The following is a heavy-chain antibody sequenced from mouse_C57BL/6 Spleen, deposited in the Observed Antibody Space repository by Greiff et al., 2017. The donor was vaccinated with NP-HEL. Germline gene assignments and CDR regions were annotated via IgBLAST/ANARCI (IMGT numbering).Heavy chain of an antibody. J-gene: IGHJ2*01. Sequence: VQLQESGAELARPGASVKLSCKASGYTFTSYGISWVKQRTGQGLEWIGEIYPRSGNTYYNEKFKGKATLTADKSSSTAYMELRSLTSEDSAVYFCAIYYYGSSYYFDYWGQGTTHTVSS. D-gene: IGHD1-1*01. V-gene: IGHV1-81*01. CDR3: AIYYYGSSYYFDY. CDR1: GYTFTSYG. CDR2: IYPRSGNT.